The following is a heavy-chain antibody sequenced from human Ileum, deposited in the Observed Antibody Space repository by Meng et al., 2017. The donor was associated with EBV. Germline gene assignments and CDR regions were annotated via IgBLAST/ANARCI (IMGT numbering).Heavy chain of an antibody. J-gene: IGHJ4*02. CDR3: THRPMTSAYYYFDY. CDR1: GFSLSIRGVG. D-gene: IGHD3-22*01. CDR2: IYWDDDK. Sequence: QIPLKQSGPTLVKPTQTLSPTCTLSGFSLSIRGVGVGWILQPQGTALEWLALIYWDDDKRYSPYLKSRLTITTDTSKNQVVLTMTNMDPVDTATYYCTHRPMTSAYYYFDYWGQGTLVTVYS. V-gene: IGHV2-5*02.